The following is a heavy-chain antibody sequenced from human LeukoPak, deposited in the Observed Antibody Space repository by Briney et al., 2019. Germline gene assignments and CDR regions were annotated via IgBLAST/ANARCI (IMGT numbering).Heavy chain of an antibody. J-gene: IGHJ4*02. CDR1: GYTFTSYY. CDR2: INPSGGST. D-gene: IGHD2-2*01. V-gene: IGHV1-46*01. CDR3: ARVGGYCSSTSCSIDY. Sequence: GASVKVSCKASGYTFTSYYMHWVRQAPGQGLEWMGIINPSGGSTSYAQKFQGRVTMTRDTSTSTVCMELSSLRSEDTAVYYCARVGGYCSSTSCSIDYWGQGTLVTVSS.